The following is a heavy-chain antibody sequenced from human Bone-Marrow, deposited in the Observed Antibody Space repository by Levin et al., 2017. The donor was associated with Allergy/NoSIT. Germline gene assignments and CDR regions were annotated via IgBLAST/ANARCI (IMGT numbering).Heavy chain of an antibody. D-gene: IGHD2-21*01. CDR2: IYYSEST. CDR1: GASISTNNYY. J-gene: IGHJ6*02. V-gene: IGHV4-39*01. Sequence: SETLSLTCTVSGASISTNNYYWGWFRQPPGKGLEWIGSIYYSESTYYTPSLKSRVTISVDTSKNQFSLKVRSVPAADTAVYYCGRHAALDVNGGEKYRGAMDVWGQGTTVTVSS. CDR3: GRHAALDVNGGEKYRGAMDV.